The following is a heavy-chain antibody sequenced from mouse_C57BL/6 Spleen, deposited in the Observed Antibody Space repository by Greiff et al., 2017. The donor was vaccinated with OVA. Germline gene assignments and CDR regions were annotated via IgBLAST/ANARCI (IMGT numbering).Heavy chain of an antibody. CDR1: GFTFSSYG. V-gene: IGHV5-6*02. CDR3: ARRGERYYFDY. CDR2: ISSGGSYT. J-gene: IGHJ2*01. Sequence: DVMLVESGGDLVKPGGSLKLSCAASGFTFSSYGMSWVRQTPDKRLEWVATISSGGSYTYYPDSVKGRFTISRDNAKNTLYLQMSSLKSEDTAMYYCARRGERYYFDYWGQGTTLTVSS.